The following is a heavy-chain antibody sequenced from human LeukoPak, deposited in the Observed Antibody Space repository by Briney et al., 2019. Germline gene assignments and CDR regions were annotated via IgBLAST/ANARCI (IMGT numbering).Heavy chain of an antibody. CDR2: ISSSGSTI. D-gene: IGHD2-2*01. CDR1: GFTVSSNY. CDR3: ARGPYCSSTSCYGIEWLVDN. J-gene: IGHJ4*02. V-gene: IGHV3-11*04. Sequence: PGGSLRLSCAASGFTVSSNYMSWVRQAPGKGLEWVSYISSSGSTIYYADSVKGRFTISRDNAKNSLYLQMNSLRAEDTAVYYCARGPYCSSTSCYGIEWLVDNWGQGTLVTVSS.